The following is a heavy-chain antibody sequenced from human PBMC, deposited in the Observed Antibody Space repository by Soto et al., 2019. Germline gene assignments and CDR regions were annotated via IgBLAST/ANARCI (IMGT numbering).Heavy chain of an antibody. CDR1: GYTFTRYG. V-gene: IGHV1-18*01. Sequence: QVQLVQSGAEVKNPGASVKVSCKASGYTFTRYGIGWARQAPGQGLEWMGWINTYNGNTNDAQNVRGRVTLTTDTSTSTAYMELRSLRSNATAIYYCAMVDVYVTPSPQDVWGQGTTVIVSS. J-gene: IGHJ6*02. CDR3: AMVDVYVTPSPQDV. CDR2: INTYNGNT. D-gene: IGHD3-16*01.